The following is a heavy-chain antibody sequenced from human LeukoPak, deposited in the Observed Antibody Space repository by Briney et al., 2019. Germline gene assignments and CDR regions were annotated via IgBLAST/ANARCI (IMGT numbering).Heavy chain of an antibody. Sequence: GGSLRLSCAASGFTFSSYWMSWVRQAPGKGLEWVANIKQDGSEKYYVDSVKGRFTISRDNAKNSLYLQMNSLRAEDTAVYYCARDQLSDYRLDDYYYYYMDVWGKGTTVTVSS. J-gene: IGHJ6*03. CDR3: ARDQLSDYRLDDYYYYYMDV. CDR2: IKQDGSEK. V-gene: IGHV3-7*01. D-gene: IGHD4-17*01. CDR1: GFTFSSYW.